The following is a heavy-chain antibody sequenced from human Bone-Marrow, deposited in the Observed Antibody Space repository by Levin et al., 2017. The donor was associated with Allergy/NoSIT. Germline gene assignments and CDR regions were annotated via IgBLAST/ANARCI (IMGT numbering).Heavy chain of an antibody. V-gene: IGHV4-59*01. CDR3: ARDLTPRDAFDI. CDR1: GGSISSYY. J-gene: IGHJ3*02. CDR2: IYYSGST. D-gene: IGHD4-23*01. Sequence: SQTLSLTCTVSGGSISSYYWSWIRQPPGKGLEWIGYIYYSGSTNYNPSLKSRVTISVDTSKNQFSLKLSSVTAADTAVYYCARDLTPRDAFDIWGQGTMVTVSS.